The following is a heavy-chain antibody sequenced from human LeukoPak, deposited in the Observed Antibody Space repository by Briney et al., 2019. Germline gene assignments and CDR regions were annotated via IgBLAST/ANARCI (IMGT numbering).Heavy chain of an antibody. Sequence: GGSLTLAWAHTGFTFSAYAISWVRQAPGKGREWVSAISGSGGITYYADSVKGRFTISRGNSKNTLYLQMNSLRAEDAAVYYCAKHDPRRVVITNWFDPWGQGTLVTVSS. CDR1: GFTFSAYA. V-gene: IGHV3-23*01. CDR3: AKHDPRRVVITNWFDP. J-gene: IGHJ5*02. D-gene: IGHD3-22*01. CDR2: ISGSGGIT.